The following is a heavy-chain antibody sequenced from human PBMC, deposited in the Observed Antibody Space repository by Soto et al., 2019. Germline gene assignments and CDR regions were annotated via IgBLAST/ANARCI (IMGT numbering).Heavy chain of an antibody. D-gene: IGHD5-18*01. CDR1: GFTFSSYS. Sequence: GGSLRLSCAASGFTFSSYSMNWVRQAPGKGLEWVSSISSSSSYIYYADSVKGRFTISRDNAKNSLYLQMNSLRAEDTAVYYCARALYVDTAMAPFDYWGQGTLVTVSS. V-gene: IGHV3-21*01. J-gene: IGHJ4*02. CDR2: ISSSSSYI. CDR3: ARALYVDTAMAPFDY.